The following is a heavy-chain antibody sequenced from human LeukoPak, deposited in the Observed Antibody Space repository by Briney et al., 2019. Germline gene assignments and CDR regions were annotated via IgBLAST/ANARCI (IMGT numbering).Heavy chain of an antibody. Sequence: SETLPLTCTVSGDSISNYYWSWIRQSPGKGLEWIGYIYPSGSTNYNASLKSRVSMSVDTSKNQFSLKLSSVTAADTAVFYCARENSGSYREFDYWGQGTLVAVSS. V-gene: IGHV4-59*12. CDR2: IYPSGST. CDR3: ARENSGSYREFDY. CDR1: GDSISNYY. J-gene: IGHJ4*02. D-gene: IGHD1-26*01.